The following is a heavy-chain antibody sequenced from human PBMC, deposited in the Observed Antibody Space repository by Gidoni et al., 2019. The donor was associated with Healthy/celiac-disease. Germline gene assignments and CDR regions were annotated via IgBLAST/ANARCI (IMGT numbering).Heavy chain of an antibody. CDR1: GFSLSTSGVG. V-gene: IGHV2-5*01. D-gene: IGHD3-3*01. CDR2: IYWNDDK. Sequence: QITLKESGPTLVKPTQPLTLTCTFSGFSLSTSGVGVGWIRQPPGKALEWLALIYWNDDKRYSPSLKSRLTITKDTSKNQVVLTMTNMDPVDTATYYCAHSRSITIFGGIYYYYYGMDVWGQGTTVTVSS. J-gene: IGHJ6*02. CDR3: AHSRSITIFGGIYYYYYGMDV.